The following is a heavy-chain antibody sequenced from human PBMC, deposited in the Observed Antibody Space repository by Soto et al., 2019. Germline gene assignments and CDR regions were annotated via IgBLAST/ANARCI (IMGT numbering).Heavy chain of an antibody. CDR3: ARGGLYGSGSYYRREGYYYYYMDV. D-gene: IGHD3-10*01. Sequence: SETLSLTCAVYGGSFSGYYWSWIRQPPGKGLEWIGEINHSGSTNYNPSLKSRVTISVDTSKNQFSLKLSSVTAADTAVYYCARGGLYGSGSYYRREGYYYYYMDVWGKGTTVTVSS. V-gene: IGHV4-34*01. CDR1: GGSFSGYY. CDR2: INHSGST. J-gene: IGHJ6*03.